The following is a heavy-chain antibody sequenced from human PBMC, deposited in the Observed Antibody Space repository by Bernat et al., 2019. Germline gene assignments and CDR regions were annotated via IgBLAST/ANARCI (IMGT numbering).Heavy chain of an antibody. V-gene: IGHV4-39*01. D-gene: IGHD2-2*01. J-gene: IGHJ5*02. CDR1: GGSISSSSYY. CDR3: ARRESVVVPAAMPPWLT. CDR2: IYYSGST. Sequence: QLQLQESGPGLVKPSETLSLTCTVSGGSISSSSYYWGWIRQPPGKGLEWIGSIYYSGSTYYNPSLKSRVTISVDTSKNQFSLKLSSVTAADPAVYYCARRESVVVPAAMPPWLTWGQGTLFTVSS.